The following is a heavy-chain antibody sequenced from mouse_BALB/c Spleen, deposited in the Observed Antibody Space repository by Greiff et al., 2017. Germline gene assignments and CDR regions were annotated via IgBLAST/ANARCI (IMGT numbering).Heavy chain of an antibody. D-gene: IGHD4-1*01. J-gene: IGHJ2*01. CDR2: IRLKSNNYAT. CDR3: TRRTGYYFDY. CDR1: GFTFSNYW. V-gene: IGHV6-6*02. Sequence: EVMLVESGGGLVQPGGSMKLSCVASGFTFSNYWMNWVRQSPEKGLEWVAEIRLKSNNYATHYAESVKGRFTISRDDSKSSVYLQMNNLRAEDTGIYYCTRRTGYYFDYWGQGTTLTVSS.